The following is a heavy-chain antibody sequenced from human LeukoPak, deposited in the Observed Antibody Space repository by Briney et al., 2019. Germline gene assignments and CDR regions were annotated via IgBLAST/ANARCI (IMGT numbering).Heavy chain of an antibody. Sequence: PGRSLRLSCAASGFTFSSYWMHWVRRAPGKGLVWVSRINSDGSGTSYADSVKGRFTISRDNAKNTLYLQMNSLRAEDTAVYYCARGGSPPEALGDTFDIWGQGTMVTVSS. CDR1: GFTFSSYW. CDR3: ARGGSPPEALGDTFDI. V-gene: IGHV3-74*01. CDR2: INSDGSGT. J-gene: IGHJ3*02. D-gene: IGHD1-26*01.